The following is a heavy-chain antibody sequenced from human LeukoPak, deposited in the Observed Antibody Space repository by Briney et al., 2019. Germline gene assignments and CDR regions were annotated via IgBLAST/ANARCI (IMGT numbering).Heavy chain of an antibody. CDR2: IRYDGSNK. V-gene: IGHV3-30*02. J-gene: IGHJ4*02. CDR3: ARAVMVRGVIKTYYFDY. D-gene: IGHD3-10*01. CDR1: GFTFSSYG. Sequence: PGGSLRLSCAASGFTFSSYGMHWVRQAPGKGLEWVAFIRYDGSNKYYADSVKGRFTISRDNSKNTLYLQMNSLRAEDTAVYYCARAVMVRGVIKTYYFDYWGQGTLVTVSS.